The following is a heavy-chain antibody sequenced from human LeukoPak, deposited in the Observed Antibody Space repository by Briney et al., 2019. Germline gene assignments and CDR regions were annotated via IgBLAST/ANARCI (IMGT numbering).Heavy chain of an antibody. CDR2: IYSNGGT. CDR3: ARGDGIAVASHY. V-gene: IGHV4-59*12. CDR1: GGSISTFY. J-gene: IGHJ4*02. D-gene: IGHD6-19*01. Sequence: SETLSLTCSVSGGSISTFYWSWIRQPPGKGLEWIGYIYSNGGTNYNPSLKSRVTISVDTSKNQFSLKLSSVTAADTAVYYCARGDGIAVASHYWGQGTLVTVSS.